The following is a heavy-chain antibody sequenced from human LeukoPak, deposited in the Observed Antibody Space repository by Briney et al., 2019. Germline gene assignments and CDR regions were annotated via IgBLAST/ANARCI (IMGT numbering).Heavy chain of an antibody. V-gene: IGHV4-34*01. Sequence: PSETLSLTCAVYGGSFSGYYWSWIRQPPGKGLEWIGEINHSGSTNYNPSLKSRVTISVDTSKNQFSLKLSSVTAADTAVYYCAREWGQGEMATTYFDYWGQGTLVTVSS. CDR3: AREWGQGEMATTYFDY. CDR1: GGSFSGYY. D-gene: IGHD5-24*01. J-gene: IGHJ4*02. CDR2: INHSGST.